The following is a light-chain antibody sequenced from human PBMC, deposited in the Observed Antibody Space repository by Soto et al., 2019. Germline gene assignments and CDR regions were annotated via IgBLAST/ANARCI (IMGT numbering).Light chain of an antibody. J-gene: IGKJ3*01. CDR1: QSVSSSY. V-gene: IGKV3-20*01. Sequence: EIVLTQSPGTLSLSPGERATLSCRASQSVSSSYLAWYQQKPGQAPRLLIYGASSRATGIPDRFSGSGSGTDFTLTISRLEPEDFATYYCQQSYNGPFTFGPGTKVDL. CDR3: QQSYNGPFT. CDR2: GAS.